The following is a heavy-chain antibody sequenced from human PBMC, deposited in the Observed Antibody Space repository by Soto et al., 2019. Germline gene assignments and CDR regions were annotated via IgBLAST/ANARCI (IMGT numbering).Heavy chain of an antibody. CDR3: ARERGYSYVNWFDP. J-gene: IGHJ5*02. CDR1: GGSISSYY. Sequence: SETLSLTCTVSGGSISSYYRSWIRQPPGKGLEWIGYIYYSGSTNYNPSLKSRVTISVDTSKNQFSLKLSSVTAADTAVYYCARERGYSYVNWFDPWGQGTLVTVSS. V-gene: IGHV4-59*12. CDR2: IYYSGST. D-gene: IGHD5-18*01.